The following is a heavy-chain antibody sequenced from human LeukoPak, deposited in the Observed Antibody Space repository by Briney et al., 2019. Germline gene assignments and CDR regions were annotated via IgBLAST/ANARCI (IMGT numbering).Heavy chain of an antibody. CDR3: ARDRPHCSGGSCIKVLDY. V-gene: IGHV4-39*07. CDR1: GGSISSSSYY. D-gene: IGHD2-15*01. CDR2: IYYSGST. Sequence: SETLSLTCTVSGGSISSSSYYWGWIRQPPGKGLEWIGSIYYSGSTYYNPSLKSRVTISVDTSKNQFSLKLSSVTAADTAVYYCARDRPHCSGGSCIKVLDYWGQGTLVTVSS. J-gene: IGHJ4*02.